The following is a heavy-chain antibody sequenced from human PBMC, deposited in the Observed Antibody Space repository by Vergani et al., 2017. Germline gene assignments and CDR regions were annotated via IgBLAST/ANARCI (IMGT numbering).Heavy chain of an antibody. CDR1: GFTFSSYA. CDR3: AKDLFTMVRGYYYYGMDV. CDR2: ISGSGGST. V-gene: IGHV3-23*01. D-gene: IGHD3-10*01. J-gene: IGHJ6*02. Sequence: EVQLLESGGGLVQPGGSLRLSCAASGFTFSSYAMSWVRQAPGKGLEWVSAISGSGGSTYYADSVKGRFTISRDNSKNTLYLQMNSLRAEDTAVYYCAKDLFTMVRGYYYYGMDVWGQGTTVTVSS.